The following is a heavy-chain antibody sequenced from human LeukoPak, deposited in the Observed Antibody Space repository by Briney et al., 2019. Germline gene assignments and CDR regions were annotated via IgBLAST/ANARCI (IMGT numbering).Heavy chain of an antibody. CDR3: VLQRLSAAFDY. CDR1: GFTFDDYT. V-gene: IGHV3-43*01. Sequence: GGSLRLSCAASGFTFDDYTMHWVRQAPGKGLEWVSLISWDGGKTSYADSVKGRFTISRDNSKNSLYLQMNSLRTEDTALYYCVLQRLSAAFDYWGQGTLVTVSS. J-gene: IGHJ4*02. D-gene: IGHD6-13*01. CDR2: ISWDGGKT.